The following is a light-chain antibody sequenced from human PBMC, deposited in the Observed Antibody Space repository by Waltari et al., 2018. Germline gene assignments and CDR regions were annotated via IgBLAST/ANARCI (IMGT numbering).Light chain of an antibody. Sequence: QSALTQSPSASGSPGQSVTISCTGTISDVGGYNYVSWYQQYPGKAPKVMIYEVSKRPSGVPDRFTGSKSGKTASLTVSGVQAEDEADYYSSSYGGSNNLVFGGGTKLTVL. CDR2: EVS. CDR3: SSYGGSNNLV. V-gene: IGLV2-8*01. CDR1: ISDVGGYNY. J-gene: IGLJ3*02.